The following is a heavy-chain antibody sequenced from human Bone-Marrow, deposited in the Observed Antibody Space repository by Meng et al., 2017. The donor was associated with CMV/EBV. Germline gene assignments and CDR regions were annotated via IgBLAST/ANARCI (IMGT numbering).Heavy chain of an antibody. D-gene: IGHD3-10*01. J-gene: IGHJ6*02. V-gene: IGHV1-69*10. CDR3: ASAMVRGYYYYGMDV. CDR1: GGTFSSYA. Sequence: SVKVSCKASGGTFSSYAISWVRQAPGQGLEWMGGIIPILGIANYAQKFQGRVTITADKSTSTAYMELSSLRSEDTAVYYCASAMVRGYYYYGMDVWGQGTTVTVSS. CDR2: IIPILGIA.